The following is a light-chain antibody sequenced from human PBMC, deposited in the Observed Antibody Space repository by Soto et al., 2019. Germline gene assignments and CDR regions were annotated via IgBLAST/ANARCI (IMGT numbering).Light chain of an antibody. J-gene: IGKJ4*01. CDR1: QSVAGY. Sequence: DIQMTQAPSSLSASVGDRVTLTCRASQSVAGYLNWYQQKPGGATHLLIYAASTLQSGVPSRFSGSGACTDFKLPFSSLQPEHFAIYYCQQSFSTHALTFGGGTKVDIK. V-gene: IGKV1-39*01. CDR2: AAS. CDR3: QQSFSTHALT.